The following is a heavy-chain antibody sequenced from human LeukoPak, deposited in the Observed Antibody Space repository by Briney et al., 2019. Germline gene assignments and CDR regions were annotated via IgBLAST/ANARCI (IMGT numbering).Heavy chain of an antibody. CDR1: GGSISSGSYY. Sequence: TSETLSLTCTVSGGSISSGSYYWSWIRQPAGKGLEWIGRIYTSGSTNYNPSLKSRVTISVDTSKNQFSLKLSSVTAADTAVYYCAGQAGDYYGSGSYIPSSYFDYWGQGTLVTVSS. CDR2: IYTSGST. D-gene: IGHD3-10*01. V-gene: IGHV4-61*02. CDR3: AGQAGDYYGSGSYIPSSYFDY. J-gene: IGHJ4*02.